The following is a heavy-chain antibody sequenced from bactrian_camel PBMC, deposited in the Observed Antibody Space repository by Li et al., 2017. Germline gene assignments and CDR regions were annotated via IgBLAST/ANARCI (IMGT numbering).Heavy chain of an antibody. D-gene: IGHD1*01. V-gene: IGHV3S10*01. CDR1: GFKSSYYD. Sequence: DVQLVESGGGLVQPGGSLRLSCQASGFKSSYYDMSCVRQAPGKEPEGIAGIDPDGASRVADSVKGRFTISQDNGRNTIYLQMNSLKPEDTGLYFCAADRGQILKCGAWYYELDYRGQGTQVTVS. CDR2: IDPDGAS. CDR3: AADRGQILKCGAWYYELDY. J-gene: IGHJ4*01.